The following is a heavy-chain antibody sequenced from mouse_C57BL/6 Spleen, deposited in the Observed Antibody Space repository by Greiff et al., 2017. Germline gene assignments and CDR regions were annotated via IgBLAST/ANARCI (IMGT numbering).Heavy chain of an antibody. CDR2: IDPSDSET. D-gene: IGHD1-1*02. J-gene: IGHJ4*01. CDR3: ARGRGGGYFAMDY. Sequence: QVQLKQPGAELVRPGSSVKLSCKASGYTFTSYWMHWVKQRPIQGLEWIGNIDPSDSETHYNQKFKDKATLTVDKSSSTAYMQLSSLTSEDSAVYYCARGRGGGYFAMDYWGQGTSVTVSS. CDR1: GYTFTSYW. V-gene: IGHV1-52*01.